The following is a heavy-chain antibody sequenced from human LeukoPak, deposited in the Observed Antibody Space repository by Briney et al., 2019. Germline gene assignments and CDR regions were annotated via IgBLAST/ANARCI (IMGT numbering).Heavy chain of an antibody. J-gene: IGHJ6*02. CDR3: ARATSYYDFWSGYYYYGMDV. D-gene: IGHD3-3*01. Sequence: GASVKVSCKASGYTFTGYYMHWVRQAPGQGLEWMGRINPNSGGTNYAQKFQGRVTMTRDTSISTAYMELSRLRSDDTAVYYCARATSYYDFWSGYYYYGMDVWDQGTTVTVSS. V-gene: IGHV1-2*06. CDR2: INPNSGGT. CDR1: GYTFTGYY.